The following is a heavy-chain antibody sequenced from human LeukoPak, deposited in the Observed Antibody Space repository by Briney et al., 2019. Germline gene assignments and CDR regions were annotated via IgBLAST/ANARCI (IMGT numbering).Heavy chain of an antibody. CDR1: GGSISSGDYY. V-gene: IGHV4-30-4*08. CDR2: IYYSGST. Sequence: PSETLSLTCTVSGGSISSGDYYWSWIRQPPGKGLEWIGYIYYSGSTYYNPSLKSRVTISVDTSKNQFSLKLSSVTAADTAVYYCARGMARARGAAFDIWGQGTMVTVSS. CDR3: ARGMARARGAAFDI. J-gene: IGHJ3*02. D-gene: IGHD6-6*01.